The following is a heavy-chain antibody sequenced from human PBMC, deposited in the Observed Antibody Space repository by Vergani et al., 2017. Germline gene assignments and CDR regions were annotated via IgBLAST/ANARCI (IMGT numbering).Heavy chain of an antibody. J-gene: IGHJ4*02. CDR1: GFTFSSYS. V-gene: IGHV3-21*01. CDR2: ISSSSSYI. CDR3: ARDDYGGRGFDYYFDY. Sequence: EVQLVESGGGLVKPGGSLRLSCAASGFTFSSYSMNWVRQAPGKGLEWVSSISSSSSYIYYADSVKGRFTISRDNAKNSLYLQRNSLRAEDTAVYYCARDDYGGRGFDYYFDYWGQGTLVTVSS. D-gene: IGHD3-16*01.